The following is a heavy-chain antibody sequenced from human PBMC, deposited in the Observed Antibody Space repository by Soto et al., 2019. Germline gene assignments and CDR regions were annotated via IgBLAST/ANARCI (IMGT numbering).Heavy chain of an antibody. Sequence: QVQLVQSGAEVKKPGSSVKVSCKASGGTFNNYAISWVRQAPGQGLEWLGGIVPIFGTPKYAQKFQGRVTSTADKSTNIAYMELGSLRSEDTAVYVCARDHYDSTGHDKYYYYGMEVWGQGTTVTVAS. CDR1: GGTFNNYA. V-gene: IGHV1-69*06. J-gene: IGHJ6*02. CDR2: IVPIFGTP. D-gene: IGHD3-22*01. CDR3: ARDHYDSTGHDKYYYYGMEV.